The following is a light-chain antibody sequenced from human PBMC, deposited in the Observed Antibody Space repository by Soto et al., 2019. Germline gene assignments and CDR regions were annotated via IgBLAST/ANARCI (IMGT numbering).Light chain of an antibody. CDR3: QQRYYGYT. J-gene: IGKJ2*01. V-gene: IGKV3-11*01. CDR1: QSVGSF. Sequence: EIVLTQSPATLSLSPGESVTLSCRASQSVGSFLGWYQQKPGQAPRLLIYDASNRATGIPARFSGSGSGTDFTLTISSLEPDDFAVYYCQQRYYGYTFGQGTKVEIK. CDR2: DAS.